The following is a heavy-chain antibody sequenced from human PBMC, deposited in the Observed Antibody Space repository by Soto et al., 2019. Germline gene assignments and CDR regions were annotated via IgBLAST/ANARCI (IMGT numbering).Heavy chain of an antibody. Sequence: EVQLVESGGGLVQPGGSLRLSCAASGFTFSTYWMHWVRQAPGKGLVWVSRINSDGSSTYYADSVKGRFTISRDNAKNSLYMQMNSLRAEDSAVYYCSNWFDPWGQGPLLPVSS. V-gene: IGHV3-74*01. CDR1: GFTFSTYW. J-gene: IGHJ5*02. CDR3: SNWFDP. CDR2: INSDGSST.